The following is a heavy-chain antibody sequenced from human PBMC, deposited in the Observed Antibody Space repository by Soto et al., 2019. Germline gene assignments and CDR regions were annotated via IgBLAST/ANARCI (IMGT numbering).Heavy chain of an antibody. V-gene: IGHV3-66*01. CDR1: GFTVSSNY. CDR2: IYAGGST. J-gene: IGHJ4*02. CDR3: VREKVTMIVGFYYFDY. D-gene: IGHD3-22*01. Sequence: EMQLVESGGGLVQPGGSLRLSCAASGFTVSSNYMSWVRQAPGKGLEWVSVIYAGGSTHYADSVEGRFTISRDNSNNMLFLQMNSRRVEDTAVYYCVREKVTMIVGFYYFDYWGQGTRVTVSS.